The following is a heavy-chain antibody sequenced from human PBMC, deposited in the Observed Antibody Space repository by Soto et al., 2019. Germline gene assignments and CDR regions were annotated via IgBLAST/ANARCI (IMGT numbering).Heavy chain of an antibody. CDR1: GYTFTSYV. J-gene: IGHJ6*02. CDR3: ARDPAGYFDWLLFKYYYYGMDV. Sequence: SVKVSCKASGYTFTSYVISWVRQAPGQGLEWMGWISAYNGNTNYAQKLQGRVTMTTDTSTSTAYMELRSLRSDDTAVYYCARDPAGYFDWLLFKYYYYGMDVGGQGTTVTVSS. V-gene: IGHV1-18*01. D-gene: IGHD3-9*01. CDR2: ISAYNGNT.